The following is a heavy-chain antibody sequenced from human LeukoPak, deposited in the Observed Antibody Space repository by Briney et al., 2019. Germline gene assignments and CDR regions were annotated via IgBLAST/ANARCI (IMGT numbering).Heavy chain of an antibody. Sequence: SRINTHGSSTSYADSVKGRFTISRDNAKNTLYLQMNSLRAEDTAVYYCARESGIAAALDLWGQGTLVTVSS. D-gene: IGHD6-13*01. CDR2: INTHGSST. J-gene: IGHJ5*02. V-gene: IGHV3-74*01. CDR3: ARESGIAAALDL.